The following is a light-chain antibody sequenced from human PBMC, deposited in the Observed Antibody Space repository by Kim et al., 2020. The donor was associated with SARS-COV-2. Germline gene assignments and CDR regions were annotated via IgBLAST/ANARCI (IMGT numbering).Light chain of an antibody. CDR1: QSVSSSY. V-gene: IGKV3-20*01. CDR3: QQYGNSPHT. CDR2: GAS. J-gene: IGKJ1*01. Sequence: SPGERATLSCRASQSVSSSYLAWYQQKPGQDPRLLIYGASSRATGVPDRFSGSGSGTDFTLTITRLEPEDFAVYYCQQYGNSPHTFGQGTKVDIK.